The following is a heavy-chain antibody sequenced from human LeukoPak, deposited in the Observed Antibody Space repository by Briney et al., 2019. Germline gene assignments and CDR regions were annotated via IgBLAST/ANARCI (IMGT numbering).Heavy chain of an antibody. CDR1: GFTFSNYA. V-gene: IGHV3-30*04. D-gene: IGHD6-13*01. J-gene: IGHJ4*02. CDR3: AKDGLAAAGWFDY. CDR2: ISYDGSSK. Sequence: GRSLTLSCSASGFTFSNYAMYWVRQAPGKGLEWLAVISYDGSSKYYADSVKGRFTISRDNSKNTLYLKMNSLRAEDTAVYYCAKDGLAAAGWFDYWGQGTLVTVSS.